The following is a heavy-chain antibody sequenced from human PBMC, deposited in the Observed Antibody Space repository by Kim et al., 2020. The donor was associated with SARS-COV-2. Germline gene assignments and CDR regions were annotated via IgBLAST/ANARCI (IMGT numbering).Heavy chain of an antibody. J-gene: IGHJ6*02. V-gene: IGHV1-69*04. CDR1: GGTFSSYA. Sequence: SVKVSCKTSGGTFSSYAISWVRQAPGQGLEWMGRIIPILGIANYAQKFQGRVTITADKSTSTAYMELSSLRSEDTAVYYCARTRVIAAACYYYYYGMDVWGQGTTVTVSS. D-gene: IGHD6-13*01. CDR2: IIPILGIA. CDR3: ARTRVIAAACYYYYYGMDV.